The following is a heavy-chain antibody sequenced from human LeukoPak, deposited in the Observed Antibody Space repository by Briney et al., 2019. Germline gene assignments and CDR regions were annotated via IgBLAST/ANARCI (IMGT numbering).Heavy chain of an antibody. CDR1: GFTFSSYW. V-gene: IGHV3-74*01. CDR2: INTDGATT. D-gene: IGHD6-19*01. J-gene: IGHJ5*02. Sequence: GGSLRLSCVASGFTFSSYWMHWVRQPPGKGLVWVSRINTDGATTNYADSVKGRFTISRDNAKNTLYLQMNSLRDEDTAVYYCARQHSVIAVAVEPWGQGTLVTVSP. CDR3: ARQHSVIAVAVEP.